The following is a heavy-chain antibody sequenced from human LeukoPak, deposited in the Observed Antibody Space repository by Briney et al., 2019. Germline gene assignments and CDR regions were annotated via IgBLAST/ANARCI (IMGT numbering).Heavy chain of an antibody. CDR1: GFTFSSYG. CDR2: ISYDGSNK. V-gene: IGHV3-30*18. J-gene: IGHJ4*02. Sequence: GGSLRLSCAASGFTFSSYGMHWVRQAPGKGLEWVAVISYDGSNKYYADSVKGRFTISRDNSKNTLYLQMDSLGAEDTAVYYCAKARDFDLFDFWGQGTLVTVSS. CDR3: AKARDFDLFDF. D-gene: IGHD2-21*02.